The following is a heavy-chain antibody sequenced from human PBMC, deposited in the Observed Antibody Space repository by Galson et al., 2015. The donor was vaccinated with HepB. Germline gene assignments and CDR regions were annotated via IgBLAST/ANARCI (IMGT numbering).Heavy chain of an antibody. Sequence: SETLSLTCTVSGGSISSSSYSWGWIRQPPGKGLEWIGRIYYSGSTYYNPSLKSRVTISVDTSKNQFSLKLSSVTAADTAVYYCARRGASTDAFDVWGQGTMVIVSS. J-gene: IGHJ3*01. CDR1: GGSISSSSYS. CDR2: IYYSGST. V-gene: IGHV4-39*01. D-gene: IGHD2-2*01. CDR3: ARRGASTDAFDV.